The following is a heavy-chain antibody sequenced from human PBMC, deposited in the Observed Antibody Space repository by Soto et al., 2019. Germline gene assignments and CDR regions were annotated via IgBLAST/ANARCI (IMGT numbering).Heavy chain of an antibody. CDR2: IKSKTDGGTT. Sequence: EVQLVESGGGLVKPGGSLRLSCAASGFTFSNAWMNWVRQAPGKGLEWVGRIKSKTDGGTTDYAAPVKGRFTISRDDSKNTLNLQMNSLKTEDTAVYDCTTEYGLDAYGMDVWVQGTTVTVSS. V-gene: IGHV3-15*07. CDR3: TTEYGLDAYGMDV. J-gene: IGHJ6*02. D-gene: IGHD2-21*01. CDR1: GFTFSNAW.